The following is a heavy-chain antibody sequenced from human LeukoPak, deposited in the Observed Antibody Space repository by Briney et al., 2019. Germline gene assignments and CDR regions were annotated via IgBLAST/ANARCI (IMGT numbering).Heavy chain of an antibody. CDR2: INPHSRAT. CDR1: GNDLSDFY. V-gene: IGHV1-2*02. J-gene: IGHJ5*02. CDR3: VTTSVTHTRDP. D-gene: IGHD5/OR15-5a*01. Sequence: ASVKVSCKASGNDLSDFYFNWVRQAPGRGLEWVGWINPHSRATHYAQRFRGRVTMEASITTAYMELNSLTSDDTAVYDCVTTSVTHTRDPWGQGTLVTVSS.